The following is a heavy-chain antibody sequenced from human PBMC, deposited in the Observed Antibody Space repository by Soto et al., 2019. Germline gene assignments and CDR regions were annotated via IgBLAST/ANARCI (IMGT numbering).Heavy chain of an antibody. CDR1: GFTFSSYA. V-gene: IGHV3-23*01. Sequence: GGSLRLSCAASGFTFSSYAMNWVRQAPGKGLEWVSSISGSAASTYYADSVKGRFTISRDNSKNTLYLQVNSLRAEDTAVYFCAKGGTMFRGVIDEWGQGALVTVSS. D-gene: IGHD3-10*01. CDR2: ISGSAAST. J-gene: IGHJ4*02. CDR3: AKGGTMFRGVIDE.